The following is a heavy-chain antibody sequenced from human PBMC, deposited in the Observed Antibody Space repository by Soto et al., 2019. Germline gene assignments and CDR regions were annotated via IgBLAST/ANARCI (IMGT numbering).Heavy chain of an antibody. CDR2: ISSSSSYI. CDR1: GFTFSSYN. J-gene: IGHJ4*02. Sequence: PGGSLRLSCAASGFTFSSYNMNWVRQAPGKGLEWVSSISSSSSYIYYADSVKGRFTISRDNAKNSLYLQMNSLRAEDTAVYYCARDRGPHLFDYWGQGTLVTVSS. D-gene: IGHD5-12*01. V-gene: IGHV3-21*01. CDR3: ARDRGPHLFDY.